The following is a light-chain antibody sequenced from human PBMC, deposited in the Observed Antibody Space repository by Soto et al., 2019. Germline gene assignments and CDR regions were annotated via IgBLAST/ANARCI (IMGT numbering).Light chain of an antibody. CDR1: SSNIGAGYD. Sequence: QSVLTQPPSVSGAPGQRVTISCTGSSSNIGAGYDVHWYQQLPGTAPKLLIYGNINRPSGVPDRFSGSKSGISASLAITGLQAEDEADYYCQSYDSRLRLFGGGTKVTVL. V-gene: IGLV1-40*01. CDR3: QSYDSRLRL. CDR2: GNI. J-gene: IGLJ2*01.